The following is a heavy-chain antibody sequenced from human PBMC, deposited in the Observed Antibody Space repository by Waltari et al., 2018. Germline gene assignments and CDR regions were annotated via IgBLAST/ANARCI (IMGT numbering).Heavy chain of an antibody. CDR3: AKGVGQLGAYYYYMDV. J-gene: IGHJ6*03. V-gene: IGHV3-30*18. Sequence: QVQLVESGGGVVQPGRSLRLSCAASGFPFSSYGMHWARQAPGKGLEWVAVIWYDGSNKYYADSVKGRFTISRDNSKNTLYLQMNSLRAEDTAMYYCAKGVGQLGAYYYYMDVWGKGTTVTVSS. CDR2: IWYDGSNK. D-gene: IGHD6-6*01. CDR1: GFPFSSYG.